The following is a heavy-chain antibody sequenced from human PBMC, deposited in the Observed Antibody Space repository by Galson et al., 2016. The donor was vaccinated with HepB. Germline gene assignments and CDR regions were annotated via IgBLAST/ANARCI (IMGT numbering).Heavy chain of an antibody. CDR1: GDSISRNHW. CDR3: ARVEFETEGFWFDP. V-gene: IGHV4-4*02. CDR2: IYHSGST. J-gene: IGHJ5*02. Sequence: ETLSLTCVVSGDSISRNHWWSWVRQPPGKGLEWIGEIYHSGSTNYNPSLKSRVTMSVDTSKRQVSLNLSSATAAETAVYYCARVEFETEGFWFDPWGQGTLVTVSS. D-gene: IGHD3-9*01.